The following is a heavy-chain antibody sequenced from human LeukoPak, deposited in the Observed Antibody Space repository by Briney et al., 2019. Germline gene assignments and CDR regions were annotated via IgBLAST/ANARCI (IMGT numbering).Heavy chain of an antibody. V-gene: IGHV3-74*01. CDR2: INSDGSWT. CDR3: VSFYETY. J-gene: IGHJ4*02. CDR1: GNYW. Sequence: GGSLRLSCAASGNYWMHWVRQAPGKGLVWVSHINSDGSWTGYADSVKGRFTISKDNAKNMVYLHMNSLRVDDTAVYNCVSFYETYWGRGTLVTVSS. D-gene: IGHD2-2*01.